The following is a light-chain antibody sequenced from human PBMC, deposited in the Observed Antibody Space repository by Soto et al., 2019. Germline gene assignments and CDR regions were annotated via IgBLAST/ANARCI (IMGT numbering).Light chain of an antibody. CDR1: QSVSSN. CDR2: GAS. J-gene: IGKJ1*01. Sequence: EIVLTQSPATLSLSPWERATLSCRASQSVSSNLAWYQQKPGQAPRLLIYGASTRATGIPARFSGSGSGTEFTLTISSLQSEDFAVYYCQQYNNWPSWTFGQGTKVDIK. V-gene: IGKV3-15*01. CDR3: QQYNNWPSWT.